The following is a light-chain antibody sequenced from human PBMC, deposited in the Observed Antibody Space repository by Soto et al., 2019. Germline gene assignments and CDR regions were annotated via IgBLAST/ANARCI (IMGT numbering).Light chain of an antibody. J-gene: IGKJ4*01. CDR1: ESISDY. CDR3: QQTFSHLLS. CDR2: SAS. Sequence: IPLTQSPSSLSASVGDRVTIVCRASESISDYLNWYQLKSGEAPKVLIYSASPLRGGVPSRFSGTGSGTEFTLTISSLQPEDVATSYFQQTFSHLLSFGGGTPVEIK. V-gene: IGKV1-39*01.